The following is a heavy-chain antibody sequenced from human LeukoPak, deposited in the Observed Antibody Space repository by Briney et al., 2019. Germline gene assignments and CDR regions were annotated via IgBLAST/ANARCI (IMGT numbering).Heavy chain of an antibody. CDR3: ARDYYYDSSGLTAFEY. Sequence: PGGSLRLSCAASGFTLSDYYTSWIRQAPGKGLEWVSYISGTSTYTNYADSVKGRFTISRDNAKNSLYLQMNSLRAEDTAVYYCARDYYYDSSGLTAFEYWGQGTLVTVSS. D-gene: IGHD3-22*01. V-gene: IGHV3-11*05. CDR2: ISGTSTYT. J-gene: IGHJ4*02. CDR1: GFTLSDYY.